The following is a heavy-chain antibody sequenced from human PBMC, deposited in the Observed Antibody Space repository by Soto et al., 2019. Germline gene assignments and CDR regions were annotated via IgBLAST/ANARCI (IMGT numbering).Heavy chain of an antibody. J-gene: IGHJ5*02. CDR1: GYSFIDYY. V-gene: IGHV1-2*04. D-gene: IGHD2-21*02. Sequence: QVQLVQSGAEVRRPGASVRVSCKASGYSFIDYYINWVRQAPGQGLEWMGWINPKDGATKSAQKFQDWVTMTSDTSHTTAYLDLRSVDTAVYYCARGRKVVATPARDDWFDPWGQGTLVTVSS. CDR2: INPKDGAT. CDR3: ARGRKVVATPARDDWFDP.